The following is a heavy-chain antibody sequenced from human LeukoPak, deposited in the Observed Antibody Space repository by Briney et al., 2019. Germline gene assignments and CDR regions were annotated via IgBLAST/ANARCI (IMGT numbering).Heavy chain of an antibody. CDR3: ARSPYCSSTSCPTQLPFDY. J-gene: IGHJ4*02. V-gene: IGHV1-2*02. Sequence: GASVKVSCKASGYTFTGYYMHWVRQAPGQGLEWMGWINPNSGGTNYAQKFQGRVTMTRDTSISTAYMELRSLRSDDTAVYYCARSPYCSSTSCPTQLPFDYWGQGTLVTVSS. D-gene: IGHD2-2*01. CDR1: GYTFTGYY. CDR2: INPNSGGT.